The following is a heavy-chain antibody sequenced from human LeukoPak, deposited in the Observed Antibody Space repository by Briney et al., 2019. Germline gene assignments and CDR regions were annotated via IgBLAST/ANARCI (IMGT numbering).Heavy chain of an antibody. CDR2: IKQDGSEK. J-gene: IGHJ6*03. CDR1: GFTFSSYW. CDR3: ARVSPPYYYYYMDV. V-gene: IGHV3-7*01. Sequence: PGGSLRRSCAASGFTFSSYWMTWVRQAPGKGLEWVANIKQDGSEKYSVDSLKGRFTISRDNAKKLLYLQMNSLRVEDTAVYYCARVSPPYYYYYMDVWGKGTTVTVSS.